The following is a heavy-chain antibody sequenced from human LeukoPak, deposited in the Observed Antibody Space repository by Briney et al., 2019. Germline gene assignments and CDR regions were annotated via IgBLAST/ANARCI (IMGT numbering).Heavy chain of an antibody. CDR3: VRAGRVATED. J-gene: IGHJ4*02. CDR1: GFTFNNYW. D-gene: IGHD6-13*01. CDR2: IRPDGSEK. V-gene: IGHV3-7*01. Sequence: PGGSLRLSCAASGFTFNNYWLSWVRQAPGKGLEWVANIRPDGSEKYYVDSLKGRFTISRDNAKNSLYLQMNSLRAEDTAIYYCVRAGRVATEDWGQGTLVTVSS.